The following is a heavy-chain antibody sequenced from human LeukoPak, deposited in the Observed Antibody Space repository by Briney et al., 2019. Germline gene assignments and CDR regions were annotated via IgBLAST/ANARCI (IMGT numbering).Heavy chain of an antibody. CDR3: ARDRIQLWSYDY. CDR2: IKRDGSEK. D-gene: IGHD5-18*01. CDR1: GFTFSSYW. V-gene: IGHV3-7*04. Sequence: GGSLRLSCAASGFTFSSYWMSWVRQAPGKGLEWVANIKRDGSEKYYVDCVKGRFTISRDNAKNSLYLQMNGLRAEDTAVYYCARDRIQLWSYDYWGQGTLVTVSS. J-gene: IGHJ4*02.